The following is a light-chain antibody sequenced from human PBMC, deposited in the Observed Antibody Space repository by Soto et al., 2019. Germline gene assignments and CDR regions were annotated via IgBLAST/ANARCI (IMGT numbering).Light chain of an antibody. V-gene: IGKV1-39*01. J-gene: IGKJ1*01. CDR1: QSINNF. CDR3: HQAYSIPRS. CDR2: AAS. Sequence: IQMTQSPPSLSASQGDRITINCRASQSINNFLHWYQKKPGKAPELLIFAASTLQTGVPSRFRGSGSGTDFTLTISSLQPEDFATYYCHQAYSIPRSFGQGTKV.